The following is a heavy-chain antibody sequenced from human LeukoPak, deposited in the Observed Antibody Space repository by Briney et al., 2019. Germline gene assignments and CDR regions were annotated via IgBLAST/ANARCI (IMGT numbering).Heavy chain of an antibody. CDR2: IKHDGSEI. D-gene: IGHD5-12*01. CDR1: GFTFSNYW. CDR3: ARDRGHSGYDLYDY. V-gene: IGHV3-7*01. J-gene: IGHJ4*02. Sequence: GGSLRLSCAASGFTFSNYWMGWLRQAPGKGLEGVANIKHDGSEIYYVDFVKGRFTISRDTAKDSLYLQMHSLRAEYTAVYYCARDRGHSGYDLYDYWGQGTLVTVSS.